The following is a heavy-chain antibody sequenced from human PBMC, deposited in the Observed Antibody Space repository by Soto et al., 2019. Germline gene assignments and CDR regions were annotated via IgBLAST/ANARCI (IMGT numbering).Heavy chain of an antibody. J-gene: IGHJ4*02. D-gene: IGHD5-18*01. CDR2: IYYSGST. V-gene: IGHV4-59*08. CDR3: ARHSPDTAMVTYYY. CDR1: GGSISSYY. Sequence: SETLSLTCTVSGGSISSYYWSWIRQPPGKGLEWIGYIYYSGSTNYNPSLKSRVTISVDTSKNQFSLKLSSVTAADTAVYYCARHSPDTAMVTYYYWGQGTLVTVSS.